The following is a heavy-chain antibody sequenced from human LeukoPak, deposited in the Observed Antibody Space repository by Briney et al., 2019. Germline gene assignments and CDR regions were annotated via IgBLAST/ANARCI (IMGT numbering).Heavy chain of an antibody. CDR3: ARDLPRAVVVVIAIEAFDI. CDR2: IYHSGST. V-gene: IGHV4-38-2*02. J-gene: IGHJ3*02. CDR1: GGSISSYY. Sequence: SETLSLTCTVSGGSISSYYWSWIRQAPGKGLEWIGSIYHSGSTYYNPSLKSRVTISVDTSKNQFSLKLSSVTAADTAVYYCARDLPRAVVVVIAIEAFDIWGQRTMVTVSS. D-gene: IGHD2-21*01.